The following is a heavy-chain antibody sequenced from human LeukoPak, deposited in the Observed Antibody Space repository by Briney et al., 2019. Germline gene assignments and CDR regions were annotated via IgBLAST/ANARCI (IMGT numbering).Heavy chain of an antibody. V-gene: IGHV3-23*01. CDR1: GFTFSSYA. J-gene: IGHJ4*02. Sequence: GGSLRLSCAASGFTFSSYAMSWVRQAPGEGREWVSAISGSGGSTYYADSVKGLFTISRDNSKNTLYLQMNSLRAEDTAVYYCAKDAVARELPVLFDYWGQGTLVTVSS. D-gene: IGHD1-26*01. CDR3: AKDAVARELPVLFDY. CDR2: ISGSGGST.